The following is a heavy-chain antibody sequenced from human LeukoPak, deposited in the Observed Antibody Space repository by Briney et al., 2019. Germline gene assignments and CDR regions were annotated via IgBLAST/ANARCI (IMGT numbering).Heavy chain of an antibody. Sequence: PGRSLRLSCAASGFXFSNYGIHCVRQAPGKGLEWVAGISEDGINKYYADSVKARFTISRDNSNNTLFLQMNNLRADDTAVYYCAKDRETTASGTFDYWGQGALVTVSS. J-gene: IGHJ4*02. CDR2: ISEDGINK. CDR1: GFXFSNYG. V-gene: IGHV3-30*18. D-gene: IGHD6-13*01. CDR3: AKDRETTASGTFDY.